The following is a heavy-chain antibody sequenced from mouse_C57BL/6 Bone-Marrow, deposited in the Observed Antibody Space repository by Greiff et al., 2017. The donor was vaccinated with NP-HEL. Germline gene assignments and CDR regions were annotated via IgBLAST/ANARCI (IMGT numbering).Heavy chain of an antibody. Sequence: DVKLQESGPGLVKPSPSLSLTCSVTGYSITSGYYWNWIRRFPGNKLEWVGSISYDGSNNYSPSLKTRISITRDTSKNQFFLKLNSVTAEDTATYYATRADGNYLDYWGQGTTLTVSS. CDR2: ISYDGSN. V-gene: IGHV3-6*01. CDR1: GYSITSGYY. CDR3: TRADGNYLDY. J-gene: IGHJ2*01. D-gene: IGHD2-1*01.